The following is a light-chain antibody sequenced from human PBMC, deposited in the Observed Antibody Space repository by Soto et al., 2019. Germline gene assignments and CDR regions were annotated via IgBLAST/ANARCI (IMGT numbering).Light chain of an antibody. J-gene: IGLJ1*01. CDR3: GSWDSSLSAYV. CDR2: DDN. Sequence: QSVLTQPPSASGTPGQRVTISCSGSSSSIGGNSVSWYQQLPGTAPKLLIYDDNKRPSGIPGRFSGSKSGTSATLGITGFQTGDEADYYCGSWDSSLSAYVFGTGTKVTVL. CDR1: SSSIGGNS. V-gene: IGLV1-51*01.